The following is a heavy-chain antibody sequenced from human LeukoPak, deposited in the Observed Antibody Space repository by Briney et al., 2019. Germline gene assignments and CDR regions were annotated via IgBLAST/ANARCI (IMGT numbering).Heavy chain of an antibody. Sequence: GGSLRLSCAASRFTFSSYEMSRIHQAPGKGLEWVSYISSSGSTIYYADSVKGRFTISRDNANNSLYLQMNSLRAEDTGVYYCVRGRDGYNRSPFDYWGQGTLVTVSS. CDR3: VRGRDGYNRSPFDY. J-gene: IGHJ4*02. CDR1: RFTFSSYE. D-gene: IGHD5-24*01. CDR2: ISSSGSTI. V-gene: IGHV3-48*03.